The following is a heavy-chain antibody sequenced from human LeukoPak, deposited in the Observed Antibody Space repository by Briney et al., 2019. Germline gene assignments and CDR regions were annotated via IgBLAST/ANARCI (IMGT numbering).Heavy chain of an antibody. CDR3: ARQGGSFLSNFDY. CDR1: GYRFTTYW. V-gene: IGHV5-51*01. J-gene: IGHJ4*02. D-gene: IGHD1-26*01. CDR2: IYPGDSDA. Sequence: GESLKISCKGSGYRFTTYWIGWVRPMPGKGLEGMGIIYPGDSDATYSPSFQGQVTISADKSISTAHLQWSSLKAAYTAMYYCARQGGSFLSNFDYWGQGTLVTVSS.